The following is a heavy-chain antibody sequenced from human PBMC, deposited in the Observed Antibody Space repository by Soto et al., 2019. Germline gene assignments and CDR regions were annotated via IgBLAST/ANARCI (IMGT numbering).Heavy chain of an antibody. J-gene: IGHJ4*02. CDR2: ITPFSGDV. D-gene: IGHD3-9*01. V-gene: IGHV1-45*02. CDR3: AAPGRYYDILTGYYYFDY. CDR1: GNTFAYRY. Sequence: ASVEVSCKALGNTFAYRYRQWVRQAPGQALEWMGWITPFSGDVHYAQKFQERVTITRDMSTSTAYMELSSLRSEDTAVYYCAAPGRYYDILTGYYYFDYWGQGTLVTVSS.